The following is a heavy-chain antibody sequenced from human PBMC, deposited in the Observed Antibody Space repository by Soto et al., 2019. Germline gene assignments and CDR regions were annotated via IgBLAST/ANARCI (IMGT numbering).Heavy chain of an antibody. D-gene: IGHD6-13*01. Sequence: EVQLVESGGGLVQPGGSLRLSCAASGFTFSSYSMNWVRQAPGKGLEWVSYISSSSSTIYYADSVKGRFTISRDNAKNELYLQMNSLRDEDTAVYYCARGGRPGIAAAGGGYYYYYGMDVWGQGTTVTVSS. CDR1: GFTFSSYS. CDR3: ARGGRPGIAAAGGGYYYYYGMDV. V-gene: IGHV3-48*02. CDR2: ISSSSSTI. J-gene: IGHJ6*02.